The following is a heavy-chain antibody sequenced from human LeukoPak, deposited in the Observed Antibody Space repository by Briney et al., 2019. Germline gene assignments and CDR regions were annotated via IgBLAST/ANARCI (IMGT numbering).Heavy chain of an antibody. CDR2: ISSSSSYI. J-gene: IGHJ3*02. Sequence: GGSLRLSCAGSEFSFSSYSMNWVRQAPGKGLEWVSSISSSSSYIYYADSVKDRFTISRDNAKNSLYLQMNSLRVEDTAVYYCAREDTEAFDIWGQGTMVTVSS. CDR3: AREDTEAFDI. V-gene: IGHV3-21*01. CDR1: EFSFSSYS. D-gene: IGHD5-18*01.